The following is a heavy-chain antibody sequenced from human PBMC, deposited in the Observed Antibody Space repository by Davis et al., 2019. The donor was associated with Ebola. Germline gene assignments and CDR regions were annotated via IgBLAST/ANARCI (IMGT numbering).Heavy chain of an antibody. CDR2: ISYDGSNK. CDR3: AKVMAAHAYYYYGMDV. CDR1: GFTFSSYG. D-gene: IGHD6-6*01. Sequence: GESLKISCAASGFTFSSYGMHWVRQAPGKGPEGVAVISYDGSNKYYADSVKGRFTISRDHSKNTLYLQMNSLRAEDTAVYYCAKVMAAHAYYYYGMDVWGQGTTVTVSS. V-gene: IGHV3-30*18. J-gene: IGHJ6*02.